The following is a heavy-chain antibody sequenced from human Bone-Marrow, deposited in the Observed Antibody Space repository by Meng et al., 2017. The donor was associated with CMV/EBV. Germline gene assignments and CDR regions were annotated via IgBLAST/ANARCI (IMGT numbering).Heavy chain of an antibody. V-gene: IGHV2-5*02. D-gene: IGHD3-10*01. CDR1: GSSHSTSGVG. CDR2: IHWDDDK. Sequence: QVTLKQSGPTLVKPTQPLPLTCTFSGSSHSTSGVGVGWTRQPPGEALEWLALIHWDDDKRYSPSQKRILTIVKDTSKNPVVLTITVMDPVDTATYYCAHRQVRGYFDYWGQGTLVTVSS. CDR3: AHRQVRGYFDY. J-gene: IGHJ4*02.